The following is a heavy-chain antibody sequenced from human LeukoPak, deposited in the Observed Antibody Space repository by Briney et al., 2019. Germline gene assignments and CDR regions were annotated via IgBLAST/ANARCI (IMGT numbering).Heavy chain of an antibody. CDR1: GFTFSTYS. Sequence: PGGSLRLSCAASGFTFSTYSMNWVRWAPGQGPEWVSYISSSSTTIYFADSVKGRFTISRDNAKNSLYLQMNSLRAEDTAVYHCARRSYSHDAFDIWGQGTMVTVSS. CDR3: ARRSYSHDAFDI. J-gene: IGHJ3*02. V-gene: IGHV3-48*01. CDR2: ISSSSTTI. D-gene: IGHD2-21*01.